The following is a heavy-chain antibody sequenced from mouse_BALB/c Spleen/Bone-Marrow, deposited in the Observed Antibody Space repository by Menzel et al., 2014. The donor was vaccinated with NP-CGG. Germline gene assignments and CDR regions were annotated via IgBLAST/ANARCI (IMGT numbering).Heavy chain of an antibody. Sequence: EVNVVESGGGLVQPGGSLRLSCATSGFTFSDFYMEWVRQPPGKRLERIAASRNKANDYTTEYSASVKGRFIVSRDTSQSILYLQMNALRAEDTAIYYCARANWDYFDYWGQGTTLTVSS. J-gene: IGHJ2*01. CDR1: GFTFSDFY. V-gene: IGHV7-1*02. CDR3: ARANWDYFDY. CDR2: SRNKANDYTT. D-gene: IGHD4-1*01.